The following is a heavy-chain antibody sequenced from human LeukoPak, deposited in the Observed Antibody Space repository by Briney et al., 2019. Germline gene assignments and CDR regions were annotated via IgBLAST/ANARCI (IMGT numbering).Heavy chain of an antibody. CDR3: ARVGPVYSGYDYLDY. D-gene: IGHD5-12*01. J-gene: IGHJ4*02. CDR2: IKQDGSEK. V-gene: IGHV3-7*03. CDR1: GFTFSSYW. Sequence: PGGSLRLSRAASGFTFSSYWMSWVRQAPGKGLEWVANIKQDGSEKYYVDSVKGRFTISRDNAKNSLYLQMNSLRAEDTAVYYCARVGPVYSGYDYLDYWGQGTLVTVSS.